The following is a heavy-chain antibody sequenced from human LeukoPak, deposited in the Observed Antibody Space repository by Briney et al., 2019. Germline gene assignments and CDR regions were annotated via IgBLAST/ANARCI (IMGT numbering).Heavy chain of an antibody. V-gene: IGHV1-8*01. Sequence: ASVKVSCKASGYTFTSYDINWVRQATGQGLEWMGWMNPNSGNTGYAQKFQGRVAMTSDTSTSTVYMELSGLRSEDTALYFCARDSWGSFLDWGQGTLVTVSS. D-gene: IGHD3-16*01. J-gene: IGHJ4*02. CDR2: MNPNSGNT. CDR3: ARDSWGSFLD. CDR1: GYTFTSYD.